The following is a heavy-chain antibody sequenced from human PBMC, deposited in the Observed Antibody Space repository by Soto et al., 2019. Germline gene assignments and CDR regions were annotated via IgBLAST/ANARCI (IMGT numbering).Heavy chain of an antibody. CDR1: GFTFSSYG. V-gene: IGHV3-30*18. Sequence: QVQLVESGGGVVQPGRSLRLSCAASGFTFSSYGMHWVRQAPVKGLEWVAIISYDGSNKYYADSVKGRSTISRDSSKNTLYLQMNSLRAEDTAVYYCAKESCSRTNFYVGENGRDVWGQGTTVTVSS. J-gene: IGHJ6*02. D-gene: IGHD2-2*01. CDR2: ISYDGSNK. CDR3: AKESCSRTNFYVGENGRDV.